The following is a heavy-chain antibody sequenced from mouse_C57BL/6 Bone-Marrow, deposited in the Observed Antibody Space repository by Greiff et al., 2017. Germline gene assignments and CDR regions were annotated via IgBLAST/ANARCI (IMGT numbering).Heavy chain of an antibody. V-gene: IGHV1-15*01. CDR2: IDPETGGT. CDR3: TRDYYGSSHYYAMDY. CDR1: GYTFTDYE. D-gene: IGHD1-1*01. J-gene: IGHJ4*01. Sequence: QVQLKESGAELVRPGASVTLSCKASGYTFTDYEMHWVKQTPVHGLEWIGAIDPETGGTAYNQKFKGKDILTSDKSSSTAYMELRSLTSEDSAVYYCTRDYYGSSHYYAMDYWGQGTSVTVSS.